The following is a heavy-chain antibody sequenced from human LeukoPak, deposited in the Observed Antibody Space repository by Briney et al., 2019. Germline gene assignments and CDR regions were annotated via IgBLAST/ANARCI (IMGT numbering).Heavy chain of an antibody. J-gene: IGHJ6*03. Sequence: SETLSLTCAVYGGSFSGYYWSWIRQPPGKGLEWIGEINHSGSTNYNPSLKSRVTISVDTSKNQFSLKLSSVTAADTAVYYRARLGVYYYYMDVWGKGTTVTVSS. CDR1: GGSFSGYY. CDR2: INHSGST. CDR3: ARLGVYYYYMDV. V-gene: IGHV4-34*01. D-gene: IGHD3-16*01.